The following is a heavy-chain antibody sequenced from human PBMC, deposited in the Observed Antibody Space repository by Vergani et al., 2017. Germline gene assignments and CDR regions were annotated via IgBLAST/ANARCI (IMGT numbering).Heavy chain of an antibody. J-gene: IGHJ4*02. CDR1: GFSFSSYA. Sequence: EVQLLESGGGLVQPGGSLRLSCAASGFSFSSYAASWVRQAPGKGLEWVSAISGSGGSTYYADSVKGRFTISRDNSRNTLYLQMNSLSAEDTAVYYCANDHIVRIQGYCFDYWGQGTLVTVSS. CDR2: ISGSGGST. CDR3: ANDHIVRIQGYCFDY. V-gene: IGHV3-23*01. D-gene: IGHD2-8*01.